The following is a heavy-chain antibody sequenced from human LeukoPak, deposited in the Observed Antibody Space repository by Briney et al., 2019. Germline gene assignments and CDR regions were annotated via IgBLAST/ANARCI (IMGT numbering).Heavy chain of an antibody. J-gene: IGHJ4*02. Sequence: TSETLSLTCTVSGAALSSGDYYSGWIRQSPGKGLEWIGTIYYSGSTNYNPSLKSRVTISVDTSENQCSLRLSSVTATDTAVYYCVRRGQRLNPGLYYFDYWGQGTLVTVSS. CDR2: IYYSGST. CDR1: GAALSSGDYY. D-gene: IGHD6-25*01. CDR3: VRRGQRLNPGLYYFDY. V-gene: IGHV4-39*01.